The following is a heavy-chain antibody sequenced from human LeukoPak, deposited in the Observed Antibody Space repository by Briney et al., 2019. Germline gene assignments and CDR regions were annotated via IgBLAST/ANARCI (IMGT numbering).Heavy chain of an antibody. V-gene: IGHV4-34*01. CDR1: GGSFSGYY. Sequence: SETLSLTCAVYGGSFSGYYWSWIRQPPGKGLEWIGEINHSGSTNYNPSLKSRVTISVDTSKNQFSLKLSSVTAADTAVYYCARGRDSSGYYAGDFDYWGQGTPVTVSS. CDR2: INHSGST. D-gene: IGHD3-22*01. J-gene: IGHJ4*02. CDR3: ARGRDSSGYYAGDFDY.